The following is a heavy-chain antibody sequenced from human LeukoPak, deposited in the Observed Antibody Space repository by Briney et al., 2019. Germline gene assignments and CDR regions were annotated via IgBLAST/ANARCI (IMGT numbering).Heavy chain of an antibody. J-gene: IGHJ4*02. CDR1: GFTFSSHG. V-gene: IGHV3-23*01. CDR2: ISPSGGIT. D-gene: IGHD1-26*01. Sequence: GGSLRLSCAASGFTFSSHGMNWVRQAPGKGLEWVSGISPSGGITYYTDSVKGRFTISRDNSKNTQSLQMNSLRSDDTAVYYCAAELYSGTYGRCCSFAFWGQGTQVTVSS. CDR3: AAELYSGTYGRCCSFAF.